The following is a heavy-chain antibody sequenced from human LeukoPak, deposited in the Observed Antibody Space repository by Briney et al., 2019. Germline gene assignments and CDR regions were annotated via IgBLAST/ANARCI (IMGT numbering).Heavy chain of an antibody. CDR2: IGGSGGRT. CDR3: VKLTENQLLGKGWADS. CDR1: GFTFSSYA. J-gene: IGHJ5*01. V-gene: IGHV3-23*01. Sequence: GGSLRLSCAASGFTFSSYAMSWVRQAPGEGLEWVSSIGGSGGRTYYADSVRGRFTISTDNFKNTVQLQMTSLRVEDTAIYYCVKLTENQLLGKGWADSWGQGTLVTVSS. D-gene: IGHD2-2*01.